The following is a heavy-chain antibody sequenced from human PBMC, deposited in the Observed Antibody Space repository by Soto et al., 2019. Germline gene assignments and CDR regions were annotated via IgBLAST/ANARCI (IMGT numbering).Heavy chain of an antibody. J-gene: IGHJ4*02. V-gene: IGHV3-23*01. CDR3: AKRRGAGGHFDY. CDR2: VSIGGST. CDR1: GFTFSSYA. D-gene: IGHD2-15*01. Sequence: GGSLRLSCAASGFTFSSYAMGWVRQGPGKGLEWVAVVSIGGSTHYADPVRGRFTISRDNSKNTLSLQMNSLTAEDTAVYFCAKRRGAGGHFDYWGQGALVTVSS.